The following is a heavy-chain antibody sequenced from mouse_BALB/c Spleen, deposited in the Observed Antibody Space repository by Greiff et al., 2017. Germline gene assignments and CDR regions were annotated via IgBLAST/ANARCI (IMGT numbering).Heavy chain of an antibody. CDR2: IDPENGNT. CDR3: ASLMDY. Sequence: EVKLMESGAELVRPGALVKLSCKASGFNIKDYYMHWVKQRPEQGLEWIGWIDPENGNTIYDPKFQGKASITADTSSNTAYLQLSSLTSEDTAVYYCASLMDYWGQGTSVTVSS. V-gene: IGHV14-1*02. CDR1: GFNIKDYY. J-gene: IGHJ4*01.